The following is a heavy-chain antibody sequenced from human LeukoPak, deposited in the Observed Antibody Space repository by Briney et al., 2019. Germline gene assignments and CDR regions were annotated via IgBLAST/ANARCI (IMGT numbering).Heavy chain of an antibody. CDR3: ARVPAVAGTGGDY. CDR1: GGSISSSSYY. V-gene: IGHV4-39*07. CDR2: IYYSGST. D-gene: IGHD6-19*01. J-gene: IGHJ4*02. Sequence: PSETLSPTCTVSGGSISSSSYYWGWIRQPPGKGLEWIGSIYYSGSTYYNPSLKSRVTISVDTSKNQFSLKLSSVTAADTAVYYCARVPAVAGTGGDYWGQGTLVTVSS.